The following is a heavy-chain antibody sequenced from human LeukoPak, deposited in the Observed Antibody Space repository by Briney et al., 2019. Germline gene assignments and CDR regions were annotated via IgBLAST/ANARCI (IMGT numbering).Heavy chain of an antibody. J-gene: IGHJ4*02. Sequence: ASVKVSCKASGYTFTGYYMHRVRQAPGQGLEWMGIINPSGGSTSYAQKFQGRVTMTRDTSTSTVYMELSSLRSEDTAVYYCARAGSSGWYYFDYWGQGTLVTVSS. V-gene: IGHV1-46*01. CDR2: INPSGGST. CDR1: GYTFTGYY. CDR3: ARAGSSGWYYFDY. D-gene: IGHD6-19*01.